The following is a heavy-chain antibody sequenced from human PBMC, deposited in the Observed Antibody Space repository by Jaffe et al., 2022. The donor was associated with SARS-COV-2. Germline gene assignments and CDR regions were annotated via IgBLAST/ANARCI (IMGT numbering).Heavy chain of an antibody. D-gene: IGHD6-19*01. CDR2: ISYDGSNK. CDR1: GFTFSSYA. CDR3: ARGIAVADLPRDY. J-gene: IGHJ4*02. Sequence: QVQLVESGGGVVQPGRSLRLSCAASGFTFSSYAMHWVRQAPGKGLEWVAVISYDGSNKYYADSVKGRFTISRDNSKNTLYLQMNSLRAEDTAVYYCARGIAVADLPRDYWGQGTLVTVSS. V-gene: IGHV3-30-3*01.